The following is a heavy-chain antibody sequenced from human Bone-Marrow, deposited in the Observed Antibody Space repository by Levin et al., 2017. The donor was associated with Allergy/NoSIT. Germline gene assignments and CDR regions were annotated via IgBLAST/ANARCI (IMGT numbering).Heavy chain of an antibody. Sequence: GSLRLSCVVSGSSISSGYNWGWIRQSPGKGLEWIGSIYHSGSTYYNPSLKSRVIISVDTSKNQFSLKLTSVTAADTAVYYCAREGTPQSWDYWGQGTLVTVSS. CDR2: IYHSGST. CDR3: AREGTPQSWDY. D-gene: IGHD1-14*01. J-gene: IGHJ4*02. V-gene: IGHV4-38-2*02. CDR1: GSSISSGYN.